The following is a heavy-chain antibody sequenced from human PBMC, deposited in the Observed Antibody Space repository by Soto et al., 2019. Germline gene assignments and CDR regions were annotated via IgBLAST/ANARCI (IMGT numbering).Heavy chain of an antibody. CDR2: IYPGDSDT. Sequence: GESLKISCKGSGYSFTSYWIGWVRQMPGKGLEWMGIIYPGDSDTRYSPSFQGQVTISADKSISTAYLQWSSLKASDTAMYYCARHGEGDGYNHYYYSYGMDVWGRGTTVTVCS. V-gene: IGHV5-51*01. CDR3: ARHGEGDGYNHYYYSYGMDV. CDR1: GYSFTSYW. J-gene: IGHJ6*04. D-gene: IGHD5-12*01.